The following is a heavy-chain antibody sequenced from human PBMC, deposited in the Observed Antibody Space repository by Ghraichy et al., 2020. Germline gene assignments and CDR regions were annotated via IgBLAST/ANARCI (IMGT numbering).Heavy chain of an antibody. Sequence: GGSLRLSCAASGFTFTSYSMNWVRQAPGKGLEWVAVISSGGDTIYYADSVKGRFTISRDTSKNTLYLQMNNLISEDTALYYCAKKEGGNFPLDSWGQGTLVTVSS. CDR1: GFTFTSYS. CDR3: AKKEGGNFPLDS. J-gene: IGHJ4*02. V-gene: IGHV3-23*01. CDR2: ISSGGDTI. D-gene: IGHD4-23*01.